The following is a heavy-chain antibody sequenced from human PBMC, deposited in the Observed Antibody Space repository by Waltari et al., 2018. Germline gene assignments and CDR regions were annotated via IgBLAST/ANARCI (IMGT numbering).Heavy chain of an antibody. Sequence: QVQLVQSGAEVKKPGASVKVSCKVSGYTLTELSMHWVRQAPGKGLEWMGGLEPEDGETIYAQKFQGRVTMTEDTSTDTAYMELSSLRSEDTAVYYCATVGGVMIGIDYWGQGTLVTVSS. V-gene: IGHV1-24*01. D-gene: IGHD3-16*01. CDR3: ATVGGVMIGIDY. CDR1: GYTLTELS. CDR2: LEPEDGET. J-gene: IGHJ4*02.